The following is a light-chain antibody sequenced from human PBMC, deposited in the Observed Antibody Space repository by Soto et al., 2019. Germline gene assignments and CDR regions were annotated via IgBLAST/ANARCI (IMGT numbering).Light chain of an antibody. V-gene: IGLV2-11*01. CDR1: SGDVGGHDF. CDR3: CSYAGSGTDNYV. CDR2: DVD. J-gene: IGLJ1*01. Sequence: QSVLTQPRSVSGSPGQSVTISCTGISGDVGGHDFVSWYQQHPGKAPKLIIYDVDKRPSGVPDRFSGSRSGNTASLTISGLQADDEADYYCCSYAGSGTDNYVFGSGTKLTVL.